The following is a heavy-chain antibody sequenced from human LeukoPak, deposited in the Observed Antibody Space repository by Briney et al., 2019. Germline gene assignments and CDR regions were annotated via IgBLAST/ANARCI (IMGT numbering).Heavy chain of an antibody. CDR2: ISGSGGST. CDR1: GFTFSSYA. J-gene: IGHJ4*02. V-gene: IGHV3-23*01. D-gene: IGHD1-26*01. CDR3: AKAHRGLNSGSLY. Sequence: GGSLRLSCAASGFTFSSYAMSWVRQAPGKGLEWVSAISGSGGSTYYADSVKGRFTISRDSSKNTLYLQMNSLRAEDTAVYYCAKAHRGLNSGSLYWGQGTLVTVSS.